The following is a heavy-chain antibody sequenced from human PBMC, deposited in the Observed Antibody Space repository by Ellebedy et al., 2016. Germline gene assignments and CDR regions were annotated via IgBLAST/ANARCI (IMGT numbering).Heavy chain of an antibody. CDR2: IAAGDGVT. Sequence: ASVKVSCKASGYTFTDNAIHWVRQAPGESLEWMGWIAAGDGVTKYSQKFQGRVTITRDTSASTAYMELSSLRSEDTAVYYCAREGCPNDICNRGYYYGMDVWGQGTTVIVSS. J-gene: IGHJ6*02. V-gene: IGHV1-3*01. CDR1: GYTFTDNA. D-gene: IGHD2-8*01. CDR3: AREGCPNDICNRGYYYGMDV.